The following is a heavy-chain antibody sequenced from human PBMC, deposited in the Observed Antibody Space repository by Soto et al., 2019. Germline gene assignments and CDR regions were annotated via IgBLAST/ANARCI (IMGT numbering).Heavy chain of an antibody. V-gene: IGHV4-39*01. Sequence: SETLSLTCSVSGGSISSSSYFWGWIRQPPGKGLEWIGSIYYSGSTNYNPSLKSRVTISVDTSKNQFSLKLTSVTAADTAVYYCARRIAVRADFDYWGQGTLVTVSS. CDR3: ARRIAVRADFDY. D-gene: IGHD6-6*01. CDR1: GGSISSSSYF. CDR2: IYYSGST. J-gene: IGHJ4*02.